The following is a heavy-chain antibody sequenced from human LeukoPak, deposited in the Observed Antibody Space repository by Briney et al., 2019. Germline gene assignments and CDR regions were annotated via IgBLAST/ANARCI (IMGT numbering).Heavy chain of an antibody. D-gene: IGHD2-2*01. J-gene: IGHJ3*02. CDR3: ARRPILYCSSTSCSDAFDI. CDR2: IYPGDSDT. CDR1: GYSFTSYW. Sequence: KGGESLKISCKGSGYSFTSYWIGWARQMPGKGLEWMGIIYPGDSDTRYSPSFQGQVTISADKSISTAYLQWSSLKASDTAMDCCARRPILYCSSTSCSDAFDIWGQGTMVTVSS. V-gene: IGHV5-51*01.